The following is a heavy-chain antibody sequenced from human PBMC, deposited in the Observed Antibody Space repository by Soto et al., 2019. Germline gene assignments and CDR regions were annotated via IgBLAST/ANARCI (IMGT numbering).Heavy chain of an antibody. CDR2: IKQDGSEK. J-gene: IGHJ4*02. V-gene: IGHV3-7*01. CDR1: GFTFSSYW. CDR3: AREVLEGVRYSNFPSSFDY. D-gene: IGHD4-4*01. Sequence: GGSLRLSCAASGFTFSSYWMSWVRQAPGKGMEWVANIKQDGSEKYYVDSVKGRFTISRDNAKNSLYLQMNSLRAEDTVVYYCAREVLEGVRYSNFPSSFDYWGQGPLVTVS.